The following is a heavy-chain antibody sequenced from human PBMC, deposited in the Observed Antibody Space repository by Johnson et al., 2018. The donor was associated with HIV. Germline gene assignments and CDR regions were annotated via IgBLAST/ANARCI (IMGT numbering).Heavy chain of an antibody. CDR3: AREARIVVVEPSDAFDI. V-gene: IGHV3-9*01. CDR2: ISWNSGSI. D-gene: IGHD3-22*01. Sequence: VQLVESGGGLIQPGKSLRLSCAASGFTFDDYAMHWVRQAPGKGLEWVSGISWNSGSIGYADSVKGRFTISRDNSKNTLSLQMNSLRVEDTAVYYCAREARIVVVEPSDAFDIWGQGTMVTVSS. CDR1: GFTFDDYA. J-gene: IGHJ3*02.